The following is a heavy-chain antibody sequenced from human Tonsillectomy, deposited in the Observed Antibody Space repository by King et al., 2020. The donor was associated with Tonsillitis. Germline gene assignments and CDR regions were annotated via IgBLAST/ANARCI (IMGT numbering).Heavy chain of an antibody. Sequence: VQLVESGGGLVQPGGSLRLSCAASGFTFRSYAMSWVRQAPGKGLEWVSGISGSDSSTYYADSVKGRFTISRDNSKNTVYLQMNSLRAEDTALYYCAKDRHGGMATITSFDYWGQGTLVTVSS. D-gene: IGHD5-24*01. J-gene: IGHJ4*02. CDR1: GFTFRSYA. CDR3: AKDRHGGMATITSFDY. V-gene: IGHV3-23*04. CDR2: ISGSDSST.